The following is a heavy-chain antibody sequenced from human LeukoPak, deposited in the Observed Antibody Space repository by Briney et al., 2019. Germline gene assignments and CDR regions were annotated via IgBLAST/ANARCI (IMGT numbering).Heavy chain of an antibody. CDR3: ARDLAQWPFYWFDP. Sequence: SETLSPTCTVSGASISSGSYYWSWIRQPAGRGLEWIARISSGGSPNYNPSLQSRVTISVDTSKNQFSLELSSVTAADTAVYYCARDLAQWPFYWFDPWGQGTLVIVSS. CDR1: GASISSGSYY. CDR2: ISSGGSP. J-gene: IGHJ5*02. V-gene: IGHV4-61*02. D-gene: IGHD6-19*01.